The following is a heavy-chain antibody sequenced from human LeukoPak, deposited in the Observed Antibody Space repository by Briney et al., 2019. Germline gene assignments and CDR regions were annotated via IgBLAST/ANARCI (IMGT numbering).Heavy chain of an antibody. Sequence: GGSLRLSCAASGFTFSSHAMHWVRQAPGKGLEWVAVISYDGSNKYYADSVKGRFTISRDNSKNTLYLQMNSLRAEDTAVYYCARSGLDAFDIWGQGTMVTVSS. CDR3: ARSGLDAFDI. CDR2: ISYDGSNK. CDR1: GFTFSSHA. D-gene: IGHD2-15*01. J-gene: IGHJ3*02. V-gene: IGHV3-30-3*01.